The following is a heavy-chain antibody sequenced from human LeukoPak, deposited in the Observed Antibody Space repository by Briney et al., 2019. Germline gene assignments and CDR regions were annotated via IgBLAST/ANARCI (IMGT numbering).Heavy chain of an antibody. CDR3: ANCDSSGYYSFFDY. CDR2: ISGSGGST. Sequence: GGSLRLSCAASGFTFSSYAMSWVRQAPGKGLEWVSAISGSGGSTYYADSVKGRFTISRDNSKNTLYLQMNSLRAEDTAVYYCANCDSSGYYSFFDYWGQGTLVTVSS. J-gene: IGHJ4*02. D-gene: IGHD3-22*01. V-gene: IGHV3-23*01. CDR1: GFTFSSYA.